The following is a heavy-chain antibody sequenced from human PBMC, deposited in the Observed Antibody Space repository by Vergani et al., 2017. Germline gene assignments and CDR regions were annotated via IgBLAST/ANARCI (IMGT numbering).Heavy chain of an antibody. CDR1: GGSFSGYY. V-gene: IGHV4-34*01. D-gene: IGHD3-9*01. CDR2: INHSGST. J-gene: IGHJ4*02. Sequence: QVQLQQWGAGLLKPSETLSLTCAVYGGSFSGYYWSWIRQPPGKGLEWIGEINHSGSTNYNPSLKSRVTISVDTSKNQFSLKLSSVTAADTAGYYGARQGYDILTGYTRLFDYWGQGTLVTVSS. CDR3: ARQGYDILTGYTRLFDY.